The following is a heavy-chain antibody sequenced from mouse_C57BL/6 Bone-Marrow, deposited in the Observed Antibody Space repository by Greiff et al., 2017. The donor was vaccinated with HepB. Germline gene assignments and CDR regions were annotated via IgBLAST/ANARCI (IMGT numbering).Heavy chain of an antibody. V-gene: IGHV1-61*01. CDR1: GYTFTSYW. CDR3: ARLERSGFAY. J-gene: IGHJ3*01. Sequence: QVHVKQPGAELVRPGSSVKLSCKASGYTFTSYWMDWVKQRPGQGLEWIGNIYPSDSETHYNQKFKDKATLTVDKSSSTAYMQLSSLTSEDSAVYYCARLERSGFAYWGQGTLVTVSA. CDR2: IYPSDSET.